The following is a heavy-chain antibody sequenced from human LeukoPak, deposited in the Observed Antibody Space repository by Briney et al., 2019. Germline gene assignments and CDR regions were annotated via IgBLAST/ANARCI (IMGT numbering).Heavy chain of an antibody. Sequence: PGGSLRLSCAASGFTVSSNYMSCVRQAPGKGLEWGSVIYSGGSTYYADSVKGRFTISRDNSKNTLYLQMNSLRAEDTAVYYCARDSGSYFGYYYYGMDVWGQGTTVTVSS. CDR2: IYSGGST. J-gene: IGHJ6*02. CDR3: ARDSGSYFGYYYYGMDV. CDR1: GFTVSSNY. V-gene: IGHV3-53*01. D-gene: IGHD1-26*01.